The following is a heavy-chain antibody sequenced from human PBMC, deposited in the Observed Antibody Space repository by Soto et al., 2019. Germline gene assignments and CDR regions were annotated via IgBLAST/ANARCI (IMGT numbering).Heavy chain of an antibody. CDR3: ARDGPRSGGSCYDY. Sequence: EVQLVESGGGLVKPGGSLRISCAASGFTFSSYSMNWVRQAPGKGLEWVSSISSSSSYIYYADSVKGRFTISRDNAKNSLYLQMNSLRAEDTAVYYCARDGPRSGGSCYDYWGQGTLVTVSS. J-gene: IGHJ4*02. D-gene: IGHD2-15*01. CDR1: GFTFSSYS. CDR2: ISSSSSYI. V-gene: IGHV3-21*01.